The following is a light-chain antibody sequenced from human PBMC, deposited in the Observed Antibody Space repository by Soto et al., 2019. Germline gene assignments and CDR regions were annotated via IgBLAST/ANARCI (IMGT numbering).Light chain of an antibody. CDR1: SSDVGGYNY. V-gene: IGLV2-8*01. J-gene: IGLJ2*01. CDR2: DVY. CDR3: SSYAVNNKVV. Sequence: QSVLTQPTSVSGSPGQSITIPCTGTSSDVGGYNYVSWYLQYPGKAPKLMIYDVYKRPSGVPDRFSGSKSGNTASLTVSGLQAEDEADYYCSSYAVNNKVVFGGGTKLTVL.